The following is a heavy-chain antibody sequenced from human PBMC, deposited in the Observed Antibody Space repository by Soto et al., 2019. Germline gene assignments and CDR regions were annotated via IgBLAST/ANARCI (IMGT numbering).Heavy chain of an antibody. Sequence: NPSETLSLTCAVSGGSISSSNWWSWVRQPPGKGLEWIGEIYHSVSTNYNPPLKSRVTILVDKSTNQFSLKLSSVTAADTAVYYCAGDLSMAAAGYYDYYGMDVWGQGTTVTVSS. CDR1: GGSISSSNW. D-gene: IGHD6-13*01. CDR2: IYHSVST. CDR3: AGDLSMAAAGYYDYYGMDV. J-gene: IGHJ6*02. V-gene: IGHV4-4*02.